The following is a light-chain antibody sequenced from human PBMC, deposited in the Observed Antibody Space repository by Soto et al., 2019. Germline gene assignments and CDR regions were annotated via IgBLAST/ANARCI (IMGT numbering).Light chain of an antibody. Sequence: IQISQSPSTLSAAVVGTVTLPCRASQSISSWLAWYQQRPGTAPHLLIYKASTLQSGVPSRFSGSGYGTVFTLTINRLQPDDSATYYCQQYDVYSTFGQGTKVDIK. V-gene: IGKV1-5*03. CDR3: QQYDVYST. J-gene: IGKJ1*01. CDR2: KAS. CDR1: QSISSW.